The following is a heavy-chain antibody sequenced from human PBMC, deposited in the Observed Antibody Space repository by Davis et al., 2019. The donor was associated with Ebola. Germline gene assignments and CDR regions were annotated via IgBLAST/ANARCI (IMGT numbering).Heavy chain of an antibody. CDR1: GFIVSSNH. D-gene: IGHD3-10*01. Sequence: GESLKISCAASGFIVSSNHMSWVRQAPGKGLEWVSVIYSGTTTYYADSVKGRFTISRDNSKNTLYLQMNSLRAEDTAVYYCAKGTVQGSFDYWGQGTLVTVSS. V-gene: IGHV3-53*01. CDR3: AKGTVQGSFDY. CDR2: IYSGTTT. J-gene: IGHJ4*02.